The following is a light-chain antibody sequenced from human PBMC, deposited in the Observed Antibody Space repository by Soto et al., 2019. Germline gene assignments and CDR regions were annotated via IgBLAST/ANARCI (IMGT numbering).Light chain of an antibody. Sequence: DIQLTQSPSTLSASVGDRVTITCRASQTVSNWLAWFQQKPGKAPRLLIHKASSLGSGVPSRFSGSGSGTEFTLTISSLQPEDFPTYFCQQYSASWTFGQGTKVEIK. CDR3: QQYSASWT. CDR2: KAS. V-gene: IGKV1-5*03. CDR1: QTVSNW. J-gene: IGKJ1*01.